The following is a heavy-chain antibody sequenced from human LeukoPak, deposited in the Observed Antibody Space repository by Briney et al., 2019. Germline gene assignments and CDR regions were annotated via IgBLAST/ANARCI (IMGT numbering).Heavy chain of an antibody. CDR2: ISYDGSNK. V-gene: IGHV3-30*18. CDR3: AKRDWYGPKGFDY. D-gene: IGHD3-9*01. J-gene: IGHJ4*02. CDR1: GFTFSSYG. Sequence: PGGSLRLSCAASGFTFSSYGMHWVRQAPGKGLEWVALISYDGSNKYYADSVKGRFTISRDNSKNTLYLQMNSLRAEDTAVYYCAKRDWYGPKGFDYWGQGTLVTVSS.